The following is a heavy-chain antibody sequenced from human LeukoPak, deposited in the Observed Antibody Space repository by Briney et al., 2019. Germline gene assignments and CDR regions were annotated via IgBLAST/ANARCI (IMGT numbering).Heavy chain of an antibody. Sequence: ASVTVSCKASGYTFTGYYMHWVRQAPGQGLEWVGWINPNSGGTNYAQMFQGTVTITRGTSISTVHMELSMLRSDDTAVIFCSIDRGDDDVWGSYRYLFAFDIWGEGTTVSASS. CDR3: SIDRGDDDVWGSYRYLFAFDI. V-gene: IGHV1-2*02. CDR2: INPNSGGT. CDR1: GYTFTGYY. D-gene: IGHD3-16*02. J-gene: IGHJ3*02.